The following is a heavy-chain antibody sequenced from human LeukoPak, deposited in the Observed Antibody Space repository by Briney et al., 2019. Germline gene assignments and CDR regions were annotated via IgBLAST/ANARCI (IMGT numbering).Heavy chain of an antibody. CDR2: INHSGST. Sequence: PSETLSLTCAVYGGSFSGYYWSWIRQPPGKGLEWIGEINHSGSTNYNPSLKSRVTISVDTSKNQFSLKLSSVTAADTAVYYCARGGTYYDFWSGYHDAFDIWGQGTMVTVSS. V-gene: IGHV4-34*01. CDR3: ARGGTYYDFWSGYHDAFDI. CDR1: GGSFSGYY. J-gene: IGHJ3*02. D-gene: IGHD3-3*01.